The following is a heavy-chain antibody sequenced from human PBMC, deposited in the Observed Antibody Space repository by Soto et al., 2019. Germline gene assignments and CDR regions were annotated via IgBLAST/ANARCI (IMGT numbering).Heavy chain of an antibody. D-gene: IGHD3-3*01. J-gene: IGHJ5*02. Sequence: PSETLSLTCAVSGYSISSGYYWGWIRQPPGKGLEWIGSIYHSGSSYYNPSLKSRVTISVDTSKNQFSLKLSSVTAADTAVYYCARGQQEYYDFWSGYYKGAVWFDPWGQGTLVTVS. CDR2: IYHSGSS. CDR1: GYSISSGYY. CDR3: ARGQQEYYDFWSGYYKGAVWFDP. V-gene: IGHV4-38-2*01.